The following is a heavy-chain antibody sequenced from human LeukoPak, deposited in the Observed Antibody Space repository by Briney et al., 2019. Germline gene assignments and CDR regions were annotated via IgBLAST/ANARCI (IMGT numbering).Heavy chain of an antibody. J-gene: IGHJ4*02. CDR3: ASPLPSGY. CDR2: ISSSSTYI. CDR1: GFTFSSYS. D-gene: IGHD3-22*01. Sequence: GGSLRPSCAASGFTFSSYSMNWVRQAPGKGLEWVSSISSSSTYIYYADSVKGRFTISRDSAKNSLYLQMNSLRAEDTAVYYCASPLPSGYWGQGTLVIVSS. V-gene: IGHV3-21*01.